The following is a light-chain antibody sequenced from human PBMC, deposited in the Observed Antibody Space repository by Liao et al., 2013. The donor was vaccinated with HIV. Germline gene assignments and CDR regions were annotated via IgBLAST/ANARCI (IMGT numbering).Light chain of an antibody. Sequence: YGLTQPPSVSVSPGQTASITCSGDKLGEKYACWYQQKPGQSPVLVIYQDTNRPSGIPERFSGSNSGNTATLTISRVEAGDEADYYCQVWDSSSDHGVFGTGTKVTVL. V-gene: IGLV3-1*01. CDR1: KLGEKY. CDR2: QDT. J-gene: IGLJ1*01. CDR3: QVWDSSSDHGV.